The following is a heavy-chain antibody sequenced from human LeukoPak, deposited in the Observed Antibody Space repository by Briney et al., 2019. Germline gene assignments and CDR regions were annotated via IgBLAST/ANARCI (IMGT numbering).Heavy chain of an antibody. V-gene: IGHV5-51*01. D-gene: IGHD6-13*01. CDR2: IYPGDSDT. J-gene: IGHJ4*02. CDR3: ARRAQSSSWYYYFDY. Sequence: GESLKIICKGSGNSFTSYWIGWVRQMPGEGLEWMGIIYPGDSDTRYSPSFQGQVTISADKSISTAYLQWSSLKASDTAMYYCARRAQSSSWYYYFDYWGQGTLVTVSS. CDR1: GNSFTSYW.